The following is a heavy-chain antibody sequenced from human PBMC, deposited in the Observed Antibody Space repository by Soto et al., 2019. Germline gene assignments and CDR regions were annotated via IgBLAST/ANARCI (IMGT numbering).Heavy chain of an antibody. D-gene: IGHD3-22*01. J-gene: IGHJ4*02. V-gene: IGHV3-15*07. CDR3: TTDPVTMIVVVPSSG. Sequence: GGSLRLSCAASGLPFSNAWMNWVRQAPGKGLEWVGRIKSKTDGGTTDYAAPVKGRFTISRDDSKNTLYLQMNSLKTEDTAVYYCTTDPVTMIVVVPSSGWGQGTLVTVSS. CDR1: GLPFSNAW. CDR2: IKSKTDGGTT.